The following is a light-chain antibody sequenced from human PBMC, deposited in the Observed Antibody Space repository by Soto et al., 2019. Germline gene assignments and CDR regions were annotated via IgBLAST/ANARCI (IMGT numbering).Light chain of an antibody. Sequence: DIERTLSPSTLSSPVGYRFTITFRDSQSISYWLAWYQQKPGNAPRVLIYHASSLESGVPSRFSGSGSGTELTLTISSLQPDDLANYYCQQYHYYWTFGQGTKVDIK. CDR2: HAS. CDR1: QSISYW. CDR3: QQYHYYWT. J-gene: IGKJ1*01. V-gene: IGKV1-5*01.